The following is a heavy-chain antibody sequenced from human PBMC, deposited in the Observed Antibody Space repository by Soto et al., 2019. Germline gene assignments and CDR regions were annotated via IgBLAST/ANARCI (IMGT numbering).Heavy chain of an antibody. CDR2: ISSSSSTI. CDR1: GFTFSSYS. D-gene: IGHD2-21*01. Sequence: EVQLVESGGGLVQPGGSLRLSCAASGFTFSSYSMNWVRQAPGKGLEWVSYISSSSSTIYYADSVKGRFTISRDNAKNSLYLQMNSLRDEDTAVYYCARESIACPYVYFDYWGQGTLVTVSS. V-gene: IGHV3-48*02. J-gene: IGHJ4*02. CDR3: ARESIACPYVYFDY.